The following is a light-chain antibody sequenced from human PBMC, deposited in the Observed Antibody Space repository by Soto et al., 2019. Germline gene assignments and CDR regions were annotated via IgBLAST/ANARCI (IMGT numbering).Light chain of an antibody. CDR2: KAS. V-gene: IGKV1-5*03. Sequence: DIQMTQYPSILSASVGDRVTITCLASQSISSWLAWYQQKPGKAPNLLIYKASHLENGVPSRFSGSGSGTEFTLTISSLQPGDFATYYCQHYNTYPWTFGQGTKVDIK. J-gene: IGKJ1*01. CDR1: QSISSW. CDR3: QHYNTYPWT.